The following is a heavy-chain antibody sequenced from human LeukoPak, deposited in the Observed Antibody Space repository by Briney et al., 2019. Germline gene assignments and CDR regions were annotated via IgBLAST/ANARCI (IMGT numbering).Heavy chain of an antibody. Sequence: ASVKVSCKASGGTFSSYAISWVRQAPGQGLEWMGGIIPIFGTANYAQKFQGRVTITADESTSTAYMELSSLRSEDTAVYYCARNMYSSSWLPETQNWRMDVWGQGTTVTVSS. CDR2: IIPIFGTA. CDR1: GGTFSSYA. CDR3: ARNMYSSSWLPETQNWRMDV. V-gene: IGHV1-69*01. D-gene: IGHD6-13*01. J-gene: IGHJ6*02.